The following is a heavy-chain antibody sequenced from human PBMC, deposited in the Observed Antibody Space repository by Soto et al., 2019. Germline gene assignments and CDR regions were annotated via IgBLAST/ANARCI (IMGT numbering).Heavy chain of an antibody. D-gene: IGHD3-10*01. CDR1: GFIFSDYY. CDR2: ISSSGEYT. J-gene: IGHJ1*01. Sequence: QVQLVESGGGLVKPGGSLRLSCAASGFIFSDYYMHWIRQAPGKGLEWVSYISSSGEYTNYADSVKGRVTVSRDNAKNSLYLQMSSLRAEDTAVYYCARDRDTMIRGVYQHWGQGTLVTVSS. CDR3: ARDRDTMIRGVYQH. V-gene: IGHV3-11*05.